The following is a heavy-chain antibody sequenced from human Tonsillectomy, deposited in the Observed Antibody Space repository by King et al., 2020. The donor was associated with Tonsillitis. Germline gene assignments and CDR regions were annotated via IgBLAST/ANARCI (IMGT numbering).Heavy chain of an antibody. D-gene: IGHD5-12*01. Sequence: VQLVESGGGLVQPGRSLRLSCTASGFTFGDYAMSWVRQAPGKGLEWVGFIRSKAFGGTTAYAASVKGRFTISRDDSNSIAYLQMNSLKTEDTAVYYCTREVSYSGYDQGSYYYMDIWGKGTTVTVSS. V-gene: IGHV3-49*04. CDR3: TREVSYSGYDQGSYYYMDI. CDR2: IRSKAFGGTT. J-gene: IGHJ6*03. CDR1: GFTFGDYA.